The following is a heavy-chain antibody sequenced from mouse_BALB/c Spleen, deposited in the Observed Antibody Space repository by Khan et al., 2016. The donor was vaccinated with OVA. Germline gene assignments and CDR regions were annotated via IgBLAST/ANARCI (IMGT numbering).Heavy chain of an antibody. J-gene: IGHJ3*01. V-gene: IGHV2-2*01. Sequence: QVQLKESGPGLVQPSQSLSITCTVSGFSLSTYGVHWVRQSPGKGLEWLGLIWSGGNTANNAAFISRLSISKDNSKSQAFFKMNNLQPDDTAMYXCARNSYMYDFTYWGQGTLVTVSA. D-gene: IGHD2-14*01. CDR3: ARNSYMYDFTY. CDR2: IWSGGNT. CDR1: GFSLSTYG.